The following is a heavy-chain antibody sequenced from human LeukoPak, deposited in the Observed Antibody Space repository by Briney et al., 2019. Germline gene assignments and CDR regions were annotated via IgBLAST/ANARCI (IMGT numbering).Heavy chain of an antibody. V-gene: IGHV1-8*01. CDR2: MKPNSGNT. CDR3: ATGYCSSTSCSTDAFDI. J-gene: IGHJ3*02. Sequence: ASVKVSCKASGYTFTSYDINWVRQATGQGIEWMGWMKPNSGNTGYAQKFEGRVTMTRNTSISTAYMELSSLRSEDTAVYYWATGYCSSTSCSTDAFDIWGQGTMVTVSS. D-gene: IGHD2-2*01. CDR1: GYTFTSYD.